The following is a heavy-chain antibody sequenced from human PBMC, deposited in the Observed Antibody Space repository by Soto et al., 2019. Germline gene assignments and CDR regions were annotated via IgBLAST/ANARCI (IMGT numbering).Heavy chain of an antibody. CDR3: AREGSGGSCHPGMHG. V-gene: IGHV3-21*01. D-gene: IGHD2-15*01. CDR2: ISSSGYI. J-gene: IGHJ6*02. Sequence: GGSLILSCAASGFNFNSYTINWVRQAPGKRLEWLSSISSSGYIFSTDSVRGRFTISRDNAKNSVYLQINSLRAEDTAVYFCAREGSGGSCHPGMHGSGPAPTVTVAS. CDR1: GFNFNSYT.